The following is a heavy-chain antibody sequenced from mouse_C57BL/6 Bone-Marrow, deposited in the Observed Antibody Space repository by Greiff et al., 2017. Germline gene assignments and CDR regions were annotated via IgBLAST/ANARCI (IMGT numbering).Heavy chain of an antibody. D-gene: IGHD4-1*01. V-gene: IGHV5-17*01. CDR2: ISSGSSTI. J-gene: IGHJ2*01. Sequence: EVKLMASGGGLVKPGGSLKLSCAASGFTFRDYGMHWVRQAPEKGLEWVAYISSGSSTIYYADTVKGRFTISRDNAKNTLFLQMTSLRSEDTAMYYCARRELGYFDYWGQGTTLTVSS. CDR1: GFTFRDYG. CDR3: ARRELGYFDY.